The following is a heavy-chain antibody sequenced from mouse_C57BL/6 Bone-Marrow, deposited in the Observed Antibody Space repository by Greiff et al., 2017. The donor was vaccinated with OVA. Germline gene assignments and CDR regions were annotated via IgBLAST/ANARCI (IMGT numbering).Heavy chain of an antibody. CDR2: IYPRSGNT. CDR1: GYTFTSYG. Sequence: VQLQQPGAELARPGASVKLSCKASGYTFTSYGISWVKQRTGQGLEWIGEIYPRSGNTYYNEKFKGKATLTADKSSSTAYMELRSLTSEDSAVYFCARPGAYWGQGTLVTVSA. V-gene: IGHV1-81*01. J-gene: IGHJ3*01. CDR3: ARPGAY.